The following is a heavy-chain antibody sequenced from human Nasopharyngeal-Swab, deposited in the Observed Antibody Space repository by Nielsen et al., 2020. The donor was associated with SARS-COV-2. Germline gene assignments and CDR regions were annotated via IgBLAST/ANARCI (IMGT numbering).Heavy chain of an antibody. V-gene: IGHV3-7*01. CDR1: GFTFSSYW. CDR2: IKQDGSEK. CDR3: ARSRRYYYGSGAVSDYYYGMDV. D-gene: IGHD3-10*01. Sequence: GESLKISCAASGFTFSSYWMSWVRQAPGKGLEWVAKIKQDGSEKYYVDSVKGRFTVSRDNAKNSLYLQMNSLRAADTSVYYCARSRRYYYGSGAVSDYYYGMDVWGQGTTVTVSS. J-gene: IGHJ6*02.